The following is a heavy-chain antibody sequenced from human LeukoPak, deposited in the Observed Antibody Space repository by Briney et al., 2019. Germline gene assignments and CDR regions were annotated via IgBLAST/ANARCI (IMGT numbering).Heavy chain of an antibody. CDR3: ARVEEGYGSGRRENYYYYYMDV. V-gene: IGHV4-59*01. CDR1: GGSISNYY. D-gene: IGHD3-10*01. Sequence: SETLSLTCTVSGGSISNYYWSWIRQPPGKGLEWIGYIYHTGSTNYNPSLKSRVTISVDTSKNQFSLKLSSVTAADTAVYYCARVEEGYGSGRRENYYYYYMDVWGKGTTVTISS. CDR2: IYHTGST. J-gene: IGHJ6*03.